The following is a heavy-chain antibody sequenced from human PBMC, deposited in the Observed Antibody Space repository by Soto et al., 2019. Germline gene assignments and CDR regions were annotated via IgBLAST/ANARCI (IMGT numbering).Heavy chain of an antibody. CDR2: INPNSGGT. V-gene: IGHV1-2*02. J-gene: IGHJ6*02. D-gene: IGHD4-4*01. Sequence: ASVKVSCKASGSTFTGYYMHWVRQAPGQGLEWMGWINPNSGGTNYAQKFQGRVTMTRDTSISTAYMELSRLRSDDTAVYYCARVSDYSNYFYYYYGMDVWGQGTTVTVSS. CDR1: GSTFTGYY. CDR3: ARVSDYSNYFYYYYGMDV.